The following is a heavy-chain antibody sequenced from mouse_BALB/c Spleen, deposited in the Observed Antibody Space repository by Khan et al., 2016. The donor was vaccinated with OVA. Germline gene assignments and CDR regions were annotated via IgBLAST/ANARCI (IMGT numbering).Heavy chain of an antibody. Sequence: QVQLKESGPGLVAPSQSLSITCTVSGFSLTSFGVYWVRQPPGKGLEWLGVIWADGSTNYNSALMSRLSISKDNSKSQVFLEMNSLQTDDTAMYSCSRDGYYFDYWGQGTTLTVSS. D-gene: IGHD2-2*01. J-gene: IGHJ2*01. V-gene: IGHV2-9*02. CDR3: SRDGYYFDY. CDR2: IWADGST. CDR1: GFSLTSFG.